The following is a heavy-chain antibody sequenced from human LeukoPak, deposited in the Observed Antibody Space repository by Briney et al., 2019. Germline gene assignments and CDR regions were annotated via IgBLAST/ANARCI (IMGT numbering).Heavy chain of an antibody. V-gene: IGHV3-64*01. CDR1: GFIFRSYA. CDR2: ISSNGGSV. CDR3: AKQFYEGRGPFEY. D-gene: IGHD3-22*01. Sequence: GGSLGLSCAASGFIFRSYAMHWVRQAPGKRLEFVSAISSNGGSVYYANSVKGRLTISRDNSRNTLFLQMNSLRAEDTAVYYCAKQFYEGRGPFEYWGQGTLVTVSS. J-gene: IGHJ4*02.